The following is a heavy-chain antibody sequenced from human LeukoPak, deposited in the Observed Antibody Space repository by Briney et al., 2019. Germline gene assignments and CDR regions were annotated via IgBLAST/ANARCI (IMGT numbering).Heavy chain of an antibody. CDR2: ISGSGGST. D-gene: IGHD3-22*01. V-gene: IGHV3-23*01. J-gene: IGHJ4*02. CDR1: GFTFSSYA. Sequence: PGGSLRLSCAASGFTFSSYAMSWVRQAPGKGQEWVSAISGSGGSTYYADSVKGRFTISRDNSKNTLYLQMNSLRAEDTAVYYCNYDSSGRALYYFDYWGQGTLVTVSS. CDR3: NYDSSGRALYYFDY.